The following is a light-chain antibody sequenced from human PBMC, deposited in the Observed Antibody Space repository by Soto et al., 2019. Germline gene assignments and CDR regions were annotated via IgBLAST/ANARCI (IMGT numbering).Light chain of an antibody. J-gene: IGKJ1*01. CDR1: QSVISNY. CDR2: AAS. V-gene: IGKV3-20*01. Sequence: EIGLTMSAGTVSLTPEEKGTLSCRASQSVISNYLAWYQQTPRRGPRLLIYAASTRATGIPERFSGSGSGTDFTLTINSFEPEDVAVYYCQQYGSSPKTFGQRTK. CDR3: QQYGSSPKT.